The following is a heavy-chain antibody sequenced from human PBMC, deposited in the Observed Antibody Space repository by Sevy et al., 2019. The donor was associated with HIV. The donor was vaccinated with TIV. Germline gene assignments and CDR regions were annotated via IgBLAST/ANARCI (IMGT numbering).Heavy chain of an antibody. CDR3: ARDSAVVPRALVY. CDR1: GDSISSYF. V-gene: IGHV4-59*01. D-gene: IGHD2-15*01. J-gene: IGHJ4*02. Sequence: SETLSLTYNVSGDSISSYFWSWFRQPPGKGLEWIGYIYHSGSSEYNPSLRSRVTISIDTSKKYLSMKLTSVTAADTAVYYCARDSAVVPRALVYWGQGTLVTVSS. CDR2: IYHSGSS.